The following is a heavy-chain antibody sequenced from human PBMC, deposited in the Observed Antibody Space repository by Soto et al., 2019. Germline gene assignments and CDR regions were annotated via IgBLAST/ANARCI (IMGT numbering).Heavy chain of an antibody. Sequence: QLQLQESGPGLVKPSETLSLTCTVSGGSVSSRTYHWGWIRQPPGKGLEWIGNIYYTGSTYYNPSLKSRVAISVDTSKNQFSLKLSFVTAADTAVYYCARQGXPEYXSSWSDWYFALWGRGTLVTVSS. J-gene: IGHJ2*01. D-gene: IGHD6-13*01. CDR2: IYYTGST. V-gene: IGHV4-39*01. CDR3: ARQGXPEYXSSWSDWYFAL. CDR1: GGSVSSRTYH.